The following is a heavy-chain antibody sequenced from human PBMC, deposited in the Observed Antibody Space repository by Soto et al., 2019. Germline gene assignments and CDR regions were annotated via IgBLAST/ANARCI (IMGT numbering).Heavy chain of an antibody. D-gene: IGHD3-3*01. CDR2: IWYDGSNK. CDR3: ARDWRSNLDY. CDR1: GFTFNSYG. V-gene: IGHV3-33*01. J-gene: IGHJ4*02. Sequence: GGSLRLSCAASGFTFNSYGMHWVRQAPGKGLEWVAVIWYDGSNKYYADSVKGRFTISRDNSKDTLYLQMNSLRAEDTAVYYCARDWRSNLDYWGQGTLVTVSS.